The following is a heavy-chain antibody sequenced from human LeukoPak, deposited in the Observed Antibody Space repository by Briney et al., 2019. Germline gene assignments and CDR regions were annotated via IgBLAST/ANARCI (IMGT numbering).Heavy chain of an antibody. Sequence: SGGSLRLSCAASGFTFSSYWMHWVRQAPGKGLVWVSRINSDGSSTSYADSVKGRFTISRDNAKNTLYLQMNSLRAEDTAVYYCAKSYNWNDGIFDYWGQGTLVTVSS. CDR1: GFTFSSYW. D-gene: IGHD1-20*01. J-gene: IGHJ4*02. V-gene: IGHV3-74*01. CDR2: INSDGSST. CDR3: AKSYNWNDGIFDY.